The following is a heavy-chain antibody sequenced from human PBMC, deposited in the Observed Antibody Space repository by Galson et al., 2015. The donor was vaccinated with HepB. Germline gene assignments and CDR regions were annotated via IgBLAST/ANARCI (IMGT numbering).Heavy chain of an antibody. J-gene: IGHJ6*02. CDR3: ARIFQLPGPTRYYYGMDV. CDR2: IIPIFGTA. CDR1: GGTFSSYA. V-gene: IGHV1-69*13. D-gene: IGHD2-2*01. Sequence: SVKVSCKASGGTFSSYAISWVRQAPGQGLEWMGGIIPIFGTANYAQKFQGRVTITADESTSTAYMELSSLRSEDTAVYCCARIFQLPGPTRYYYGMDVWGQGTTVTVS.